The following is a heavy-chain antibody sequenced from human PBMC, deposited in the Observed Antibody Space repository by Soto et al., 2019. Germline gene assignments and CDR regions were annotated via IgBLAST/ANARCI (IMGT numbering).Heavy chain of an antibody. J-gene: IGHJ4*02. V-gene: IGHV3-64*01. CDR2: ISSNGGTT. CDR3: VRRVSRNYHY. D-gene: IGHD1-7*01. CDR1: GFTFSSYD. Sequence: EVQLAESGGGMVQPGGSLRLSCVASGFTFSSYDMHWVRQAPGKGLEYVSSISSNGGTTYYGNSVKGRSTISRDNSKNTLYLQMGSLRSEDMAVYYCVRRVSRNYHYWGQGTLVTVSS.